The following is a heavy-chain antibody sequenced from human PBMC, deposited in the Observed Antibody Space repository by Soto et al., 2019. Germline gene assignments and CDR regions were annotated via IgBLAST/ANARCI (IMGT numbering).Heavy chain of an antibody. CDR2: IYSGGST. CDR1: GFTVSSNY. V-gene: IGHV3-53*01. CDR3: ASERGEVRAAILHNYYYGMDV. D-gene: IGHD2-2*02. J-gene: IGHJ6*02. Sequence: VGSLRLSCAASGFTVSSNYMSWVRQAPGKGLEWVSVIYSGGSTYYADSVKGRFTISRDNSKNTLYLQMNSLRAEDTAVNYCASERGEVRAAILHNYYYGMDVWGQGTTVTVSS.